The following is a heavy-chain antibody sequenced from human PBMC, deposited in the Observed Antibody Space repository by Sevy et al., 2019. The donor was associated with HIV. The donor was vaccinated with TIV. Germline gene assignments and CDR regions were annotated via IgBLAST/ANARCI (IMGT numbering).Heavy chain of an antibody. Sequence: SETLSLTCTVSGGFVTSTSYYWAWIRQSPGKGLEWIGSIYNSGSTYYNPSLKSRVTISVHTYKNQFSLKLSSVTAADTAVYYCARRYCSSTSCYVPGYYGMDVWGQGTTVTVSS. J-gene: IGHJ6*02. CDR1: GGFVTSTSYY. CDR3: ARRYCSSTSCYVPGYYGMDV. CDR2: IYNSGST. V-gene: IGHV4-39*01. D-gene: IGHD2-2*01.